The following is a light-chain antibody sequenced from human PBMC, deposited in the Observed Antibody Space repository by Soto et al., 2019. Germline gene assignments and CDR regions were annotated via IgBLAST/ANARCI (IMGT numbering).Light chain of an antibody. CDR3: QQYGSSPPLT. CDR1: QSVSSSH. CDR2: GAS. V-gene: IGKV3-20*01. Sequence: EIVLTQSPGTLSLSPGERATLSCRASQSVSSSHLAWYQQKPGQAPRLLIYGASSRDTGIPDRFSGSGSGTGLSLTSSSLEPEDFDVYYCQQYGSSPPLTFGPGTVVDI. J-gene: IGKJ3*01.